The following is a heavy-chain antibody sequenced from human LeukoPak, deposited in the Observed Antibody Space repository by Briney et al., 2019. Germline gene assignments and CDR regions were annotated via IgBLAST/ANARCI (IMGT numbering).Heavy chain of an antibody. V-gene: IGHV3-23*01. CDR2: ISATAT. D-gene: IGHD3-16*02. Sequence: PGGSLRLSCAASGFTFSSYAMSWVRQAPGKGLEWVSLISATATYYADSVKGRLTISRDISRNTLYLQMNSLRADDTAVYYCAKGQGSGSYPFDYWGQGTLVTVSS. CDR3: AKGQGSGSYPFDY. J-gene: IGHJ4*02. CDR1: GFTFSSYA.